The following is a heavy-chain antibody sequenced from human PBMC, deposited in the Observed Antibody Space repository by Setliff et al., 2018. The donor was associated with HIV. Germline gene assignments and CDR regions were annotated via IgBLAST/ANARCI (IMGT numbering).Heavy chain of an antibody. Sequence: PSETLSLTCTVSGGSITNFYWSWIRQPPGKGLEWIGYIYNPGSTNFNPSLQSRVSMSVDVSTNQFSLRLTSVTAADTAVYYCARLRLAVMMSLDYFDLWGQGTLVTVSS. J-gene: IGHJ4*02. D-gene: IGHD3-16*01. V-gene: IGHV4-4*09. CDR3: ARLRLAVMMSLDYFDL. CDR2: IYNPGST. CDR1: GGSITNFY.